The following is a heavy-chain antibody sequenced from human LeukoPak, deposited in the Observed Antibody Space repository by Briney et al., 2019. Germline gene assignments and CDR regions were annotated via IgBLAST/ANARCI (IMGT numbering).Heavy chain of an antibody. CDR3: ARGRDPGFGYGSTYYDY. Sequence: PSETLSLTCSVSGGSISSYYWSWIRQPPGKGLEWIGYIYYSGSTNYNPSLKSRVTISVDTSKNRFSLKLSSVTAADTAVYYCARGRDPGFGYGSTYYDYWGQGTLVTVSS. CDR1: GGSISSYY. J-gene: IGHJ4*02. CDR2: IYYSGST. D-gene: IGHD3-10*01. V-gene: IGHV4-59*01.